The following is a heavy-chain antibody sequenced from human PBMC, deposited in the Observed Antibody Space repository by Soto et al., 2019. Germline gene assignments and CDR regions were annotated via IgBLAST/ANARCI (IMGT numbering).Heavy chain of an antibody. CDR2: ISGSGGST. Sequence: EVQLLESGGGLVQPGGSLRLSCAASGFTFSSYAMSWVRQAPGKGLEWVSAISGSGGSTYYADSVKGRFTISRDNSKNTLYLQMNSLRAEDTAVYYCASRPFLGAPVYYYYMDVWGKGTTVTVSS. J-gene: IGHJ6*03. V-gene: IGHV3-23*01. CDR1: GFTFSSYA. D-gene: IGHD6-6*01. CDR3: ASRPFLGAPVYYYYMDV.